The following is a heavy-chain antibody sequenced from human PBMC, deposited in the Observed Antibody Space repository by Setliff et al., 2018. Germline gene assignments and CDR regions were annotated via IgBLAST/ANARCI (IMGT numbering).Heavy chain of an antibody. V-gene: IGHV3-53*01. Sequence: GGSLRLSCEVSGFIVSNNEMSWVRQAPGKGLEWVSVTYSDGRTNYADSVKGRFTISRDNSKNTIDLQVNSLRAEDTAVYYCRVWRGDRSRDFWGRGTLVTVSS. J-gene: IGHJ4*02. CDR3: RVWRGDRSRDF. CDR2: TYSDGRT. CDR1: GFIVSNNE. D-gene: IGHD6-6*01.